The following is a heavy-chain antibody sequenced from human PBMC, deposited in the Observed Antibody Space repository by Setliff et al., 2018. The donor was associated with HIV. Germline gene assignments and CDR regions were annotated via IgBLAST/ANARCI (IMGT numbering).Heavy chain of an antibody. D-gene: IGHD3-3*01. CDR2: IYSDGNT. V-gene: IGHV3-66*02. Sequence: GGSLRLSCTASGFTFGDYGMSWVRQAPGKGLEWVSTIYSDGNTYHADSVKGRFTLSRDTSKNTLFLQMNSLRPEDTAVYYCARVRLYNTALDYWGQGTLVTVSS. CDR3: ARVRLYNTALDY. J-gene: IGHJ4*02. CDR1: GFTFGDYG.